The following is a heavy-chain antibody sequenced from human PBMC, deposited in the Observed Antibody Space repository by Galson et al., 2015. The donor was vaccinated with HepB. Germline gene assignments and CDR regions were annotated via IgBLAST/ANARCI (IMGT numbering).Heavy chain of an antibody. J-gene: IGHJ4*02. CDR1: GDYVSTNRAA. Sequence: SETLSLTCAISGDYVSTNRAAWNWIRQSPSRGLEWLGRTYYRSKWYNDYAESLSSRIHINPDTSRNQFSLQLTSVTPEDTAVYFCARSGDSSGWYAAPDLDYWGQGTQVTVFS. D-gene: IGHD6-19*01. CDR3: ARSGDSSGWYAAPDLDY. CDR2: TYYRSKWYN. V-gene: IGHV6-1*01.